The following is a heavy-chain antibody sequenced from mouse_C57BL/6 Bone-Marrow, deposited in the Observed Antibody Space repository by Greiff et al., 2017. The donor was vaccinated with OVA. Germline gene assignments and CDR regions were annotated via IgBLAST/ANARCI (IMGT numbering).Heavy chain of an antibody. CDR3: ARFTTVVAYYWYFDV. CDR1: GFTFSSYA. J-gene: IGHJ1*03. D-gene: IGHD1-1*01. Sequence: EVQLQESGGGLVKPGGSLKLSCAASGFTFSSYAMSWVRQTPEKRLEWVATISDGGSYTYYPDNVKGRFTISRDNAKNNLYLQMSHLKSEDTAMYYCARFTTVVAYYWYFDVWGTGTTVTVSS. CDR2: ISDGGSYT. V-gene: IGHV5-4*01.